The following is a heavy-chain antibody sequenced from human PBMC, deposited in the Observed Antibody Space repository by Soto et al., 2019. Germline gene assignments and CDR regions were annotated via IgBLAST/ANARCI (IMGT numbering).Heavy chain of an antibody. Sequence: GGSLRLSCAASGFTFSSYGMHWVRQAPGKGLEWVAVISYDGSNKYYADSVKGRFTISRDNSKNTLYLQMNSLRAEDTAVYYCAKEGYSSSWYGFLDYWGKGTLVTVSS. CDR3: AKEGYSSSWYGFLDY. CDR2: ISYDGSNK. CDR1: GFTFSSYG. J-gene: IGHJ4*02. V-gene: IGHV3-30*18. D-gene: IGHD6-13*01.